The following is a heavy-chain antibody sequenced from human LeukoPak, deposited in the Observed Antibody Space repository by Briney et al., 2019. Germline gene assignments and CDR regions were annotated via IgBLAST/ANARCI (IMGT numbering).Heavy chain of an antibody. Sequence: GGSLRLSCAASGFTFSSYSMNWVRQAPRKGLEWVSSISSSSSYIYYADSVKGRFTISRDNAKNSLYLQMNSLRAEDTAVYYCARGGTSGWYRFDYWGQGTLVTVSS. CDR1: GFTFSSYS. D-gene: IGHD6-19*01. V-gene: IGHV3-21*01. J-gene: IGHJ4*02. CDR3: ARGGTSGWYRFDY. CDR2: ISSSSSYI.